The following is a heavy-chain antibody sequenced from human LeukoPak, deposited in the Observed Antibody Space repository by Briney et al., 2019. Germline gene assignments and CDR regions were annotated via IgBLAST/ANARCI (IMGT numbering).Heavy chain of an antibody. V-gene: IGHV3-9*01. CDR2: ISWNSGSI. CDR3: AKGGDYDFWSAPVL. Sequence: GGSLRLSCAASGFTFDDYAMHWVRQAPGKGLEWVSGISWNSGSIGYADSVKGRFTISRNNAKNSLYLQMNSLRAEDTAVYYCAKGGDYDFWSAPVLWGQGTLVTVSS. CDR1: GFTFDDYA. D-gene: IGHD3-3*01. J-gene: IGHJ4*02.